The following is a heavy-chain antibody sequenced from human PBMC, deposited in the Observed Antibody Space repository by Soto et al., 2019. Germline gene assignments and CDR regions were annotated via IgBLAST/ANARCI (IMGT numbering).Heavy chain of an antibody. CDR1: GGSISSYY. V-gene: IGHV4-59*08. CDR3: ARPRYYYDSSGYYSNWFDP. CDR2: IYYSGST. D-gene: IGHD3-22*01. J-gene: IGHJ5*02. Sequence: SETLSLTCTVSGGSISSYYWSWIRQPPGKGLEWIGYIYYSGSTNYNPSLKSRVTISVDTSKNYFSLKLSSVTAADTAVYYCARPRYYYDSSGYYSNWFDPWGQGTLVTVSS.